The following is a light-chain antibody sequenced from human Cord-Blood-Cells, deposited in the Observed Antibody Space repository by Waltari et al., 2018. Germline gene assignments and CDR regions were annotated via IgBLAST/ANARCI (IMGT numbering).Light chain of an antibody. CDR2: GAS. CDR3: QQYNNWPPYT. V-gene: IGKV3-15*01. Sequence: EIVMTQSPATLSVSPGERATLPCRASQSVSSNLAWYQQKPGQAPRLLIYGASTRATGIPAKFNGSGSGTDVTLTISSLQSEDFAVYYCQQYNNWPPYTFGQGTKLEIK. CDR1: QSVSSN. J-gene: IGKJ2*01.